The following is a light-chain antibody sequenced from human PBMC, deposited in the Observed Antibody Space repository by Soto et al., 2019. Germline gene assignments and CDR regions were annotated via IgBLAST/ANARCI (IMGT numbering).Light chain of an antibody. CDR2: DNN. Sequence: QAVLTQPPSVSAAPRQKVTISCSGSSSNIENNYVSWYQQLPGTAPKLLIYDNNKRPSGIPDRFSGSKSGTSATLGITGLQTGDEADYYCGTWDSSLSAGVFGGGTKVTVL. V-gene: IGLV1-51*01. J-gene: IGLJ2*01. CDR1: SSNIENNY. CDR3: GTWDSSLSAGV.